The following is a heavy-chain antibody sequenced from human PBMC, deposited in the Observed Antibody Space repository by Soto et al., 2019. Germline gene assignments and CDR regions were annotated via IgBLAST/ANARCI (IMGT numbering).Heavy chain of an antibody. CDR1: GGSIVNDY. D-gene: IGHD5-18*01. CDR2: IYYGGST. CDR3: GRFRYGYGLYYFDY. J-gene: IGHJ4*02. Sequence: PSETLSLTCIVSGGSIVNDYWSRIRLPPGKGLEWIGCIYYGGSTNYNTSLTSRVTISVDTSKHQCSLKLSSEPAPDTAVCACGRFRYGYGLYYFDYRAQGTLVTISS. V-gene: IGHV4-59*08.